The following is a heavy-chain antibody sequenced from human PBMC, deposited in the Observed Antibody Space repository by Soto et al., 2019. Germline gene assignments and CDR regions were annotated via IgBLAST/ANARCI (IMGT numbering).Heavy chain of an antibody. J-gene: IGHJ3*01. CDR1: GFTFDYYW. D-gene: IGHD3-10*01. V-gene: IGHV3-74*01. Sequence: PGGSLRLSCAASGFTFDYYWMHWVRQAPGKGLVWVSRVHSGGTTTTYADSVKGRFTISRDNARNTVSLQMSSLRAEDTAIYHCARGDRGGFDLWGHGTMVTVSS. CDR2: VHSGGTTT. CDR3: ARGDRGGFDL.